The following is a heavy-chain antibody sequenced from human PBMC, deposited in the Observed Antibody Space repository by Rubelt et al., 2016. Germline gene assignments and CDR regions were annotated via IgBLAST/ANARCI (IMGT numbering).Heavy chain of an antibody. D-gene: IGHD6-13*01. CDR3: ARGRRGSSSWLGRDYYGMDV. Sequence: QLQLQQWGAGLLKPSETLSLTCAVYGGSFSGYYWSWIRQPPGKGLEWIGELNHSGSTNYNPSLKSRVTISVDTSKNQFSLKLSSVTAADTAVYYWARGRRGSSSWLGRDYYGMDVWGQGTTVTVSS. J-gene: IGHJ6*02. V-gene: IGHV4-34*01. CDR2: LNHSGST. CDR1: GGSFSGYY.